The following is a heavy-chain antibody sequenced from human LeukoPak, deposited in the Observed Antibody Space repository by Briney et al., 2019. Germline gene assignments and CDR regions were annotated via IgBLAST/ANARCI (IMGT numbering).Heavy chain of an antibody. J-gene: IGHJ5*02. CDR3: AADYYYDSSGYYSWFDP. V-gene: IGHV1-2*02. CDR1: GYTFIDSY. D-gene: IGHD3-22*01. CDR2: INPNSGGT. Sequence: ASVKVSCKTSGYTFIDSYIHWVRQAPGQGLEWMGWINPNSGGTNYAQKFQGRVTMTRDTSISTAYMELSRLRSDDTAVYYCAADYYYDSSGYYSWFDPWGQGTLVTVSS.